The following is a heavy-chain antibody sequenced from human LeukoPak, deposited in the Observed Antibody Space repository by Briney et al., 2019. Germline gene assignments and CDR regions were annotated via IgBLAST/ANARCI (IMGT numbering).Heavy chain of an antibody. CDR1: GFTFSSYA. CDR3: ARGGSVAGTNNWFDP. Sequence: PGGSLRLSCAAPGFTFSSYAMHWVRQAPGKGLAWVAFISYDGSNKYYADSVKGRFTISRDNSKNTLYLQMNSLRAEDTAVYYCARGGSVAGTNNWFDPWGQGTLVTVSS. CDR2: ISYDGSNK. D-gene: IGHD6-19*01. J-gene: IGHJ5*02. V-gene: IGHV3-30*04.